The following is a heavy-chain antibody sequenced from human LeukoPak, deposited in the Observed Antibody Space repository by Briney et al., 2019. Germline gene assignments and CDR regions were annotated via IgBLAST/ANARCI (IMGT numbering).Heavy chain of an antibody. J-gene: IGHJ4*02. V-gene: IGHV1-69*13. D-gene: IGHD3-10*01. CDR2: IIPIFGTA. CDR3: AREGYYGSGSPGLYYFGY. CDR1: GYTFTSYD. Sequence: SVKVSCKASGYTFTSYDINWVRQATGQGLEWMGGIIPIFGTANYAQKFQGRVTITADESTSTAYMELSSLRSEDTAVYYCAREGYYGSGSPGLYYFGYWGQGTLVTVSS.